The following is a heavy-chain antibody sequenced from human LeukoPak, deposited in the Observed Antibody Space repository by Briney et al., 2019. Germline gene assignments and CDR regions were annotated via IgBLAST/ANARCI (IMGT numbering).Heavy chain of an antibody. CDR3: EKDWRYYGSGGLYYYYYYMDV. CDR1: GFTLSSYG. Sequence: GGSLRLSCAASGFTLSSYGMAWVGQAPGKGLGWVAVISYEGSNKYYADSVRGRFTIPRDNSRNNLYLQMNRMRAEDTAVYYCEKDWRYYGSGGLYYYYYYMDVWGKGTTVTVSS. J-gene: IGHJ6*03. V-gene: IGHV3-30*18. CDR2: ISYEGSNK. D-gene: IGHD3-10*01.